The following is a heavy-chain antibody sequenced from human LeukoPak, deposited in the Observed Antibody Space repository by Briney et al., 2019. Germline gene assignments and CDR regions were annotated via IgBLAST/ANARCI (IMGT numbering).Heavy chain of an antibody. D-gene: IGHD3-22*01. J-gene: IGHJ3*02. CDR1: GFTFDDYG. CDR3: VRSTSYYDTSGYSRGAFDI. Sequence: GGSLRLSCAASGFTFDDYGMSWVRQAPGKGLEWVSGINGNGGSTGYADSVKGRFTISRDNAKNSQYLLVNSLRAEDTALYHCVRSTSYYDTSGYSRGAFDIWGQGTMVTVSS. V-gene: IGHV3-20*01. CDR2: INGNGGST.